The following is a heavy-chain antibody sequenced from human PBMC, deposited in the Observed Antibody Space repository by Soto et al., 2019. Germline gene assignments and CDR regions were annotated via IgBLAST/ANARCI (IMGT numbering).Heavy chain of an antibody. Sequence: GGSLRLSCAASGFTFSSYAMHWVRQAPGKGLEWVAVISYDGSNKYYADSVKGRFTISRDNSKNTLYLQMNSLRAEDTAVYYCARDAYYYGSGSYLDYWGQGTLVTVSS. CDR3: ARDAYYYGSGSYLDY. CDR1: GFTFSSYA. V-gene: IGHV3-30-3*01. J-gene: IGHJ4*02. D-gene: IGHD3-10*01. CDR2: ISYDGSNK.